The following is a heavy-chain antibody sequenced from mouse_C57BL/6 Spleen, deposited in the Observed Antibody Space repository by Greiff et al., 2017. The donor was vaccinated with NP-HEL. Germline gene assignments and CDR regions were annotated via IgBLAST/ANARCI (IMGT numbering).Heavy chain of an antibody. CDR2: IHPSDSDT. Sequence: QVQLQQSGAELVKPGASVKVSCKASGYTFTSYWMHWVKQRPGQGLEWIGRIHPSDSDTNYNPKFKGKATLTVYKSSSTAYMQLSSLTAEDSAVYYCAPLDSSGGYFDYWGQGTTLTVSS. CDR1: GYTFTSYW. CDR3: APLDSSGGYFDY. D-gene: IGHD3-2*02. J-gene: IGHJ2*01. V-gene: IGHV1-74*01.